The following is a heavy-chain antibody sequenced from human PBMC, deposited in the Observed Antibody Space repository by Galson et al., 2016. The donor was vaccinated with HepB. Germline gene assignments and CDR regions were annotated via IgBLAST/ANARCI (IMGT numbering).Heavy chain of an antibody. J-gene: IGHJ6*02. CDR2: INTNTGNP. Sequence: SVKVSCKASGYTFTTYPVNWLRQAPGQGLEWMGWINTNTGNPTFAQDFTGRFVFSLDTSVSTAYLQIISLKAEDTAVYFCAGASCGGDCNQYYYYYYGLDVWGQGTTVAVSS. V-gene: IGHV7-4-1*02. CDR3: AGASCGGDCNQYYYYYYGLDV. CDR1: GYTFTTYP. D-gene: IGHD2-21*02.